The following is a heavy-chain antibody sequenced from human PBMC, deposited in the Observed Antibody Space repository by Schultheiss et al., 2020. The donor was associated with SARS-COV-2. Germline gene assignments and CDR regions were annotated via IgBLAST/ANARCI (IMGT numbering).Heavy chain of an antibody. D-gene: IGHD6-19*01. Sequence: GGSLRLSCAASGFTFSSYGMHWVRQAPGKGLEWVAVISYDGSNKYYADSVKGRFTISRDNSKNTLYLQMNSLRAEDTAVYYCAKDRGSIAVAGNLFDYWGQGTLVTVSS. J-gene: IGHJ4*02. CDR1: GFTFSSYG. CDR3: AKDRGSIAVAGNLFDY. V-gene: IGHV3-30*18. CDR2: ISYDGSNK.